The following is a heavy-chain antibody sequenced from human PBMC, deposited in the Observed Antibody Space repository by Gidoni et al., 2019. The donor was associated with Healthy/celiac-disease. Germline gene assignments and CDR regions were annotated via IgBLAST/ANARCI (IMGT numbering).Heavy chain of an antibody. CDR3: ARAAYSSSGGVAFDI. V-gene: IGHV4-31*03. Sequence: QVQLQESGPGLVKPSQTLSITCTVSGGPISSGGYYWSWIRQHPGKGLEWIGYIYYSGSTYYNPSLKSRVTISVDTSKNQFSLKLSSVTAADTAVYYCARAAYSSSGGVAFDIWGQGTMVTVSS. D-gene: IGHD6-6*01. J-gene: IGHJ3*02. CDR2: IYYSGST. CDR1: GGPISSGGYY.